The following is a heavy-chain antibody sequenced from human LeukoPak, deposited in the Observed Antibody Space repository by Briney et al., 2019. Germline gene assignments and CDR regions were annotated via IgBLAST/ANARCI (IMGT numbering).Heavy chain of an antibody. D-gene: IGHD3/OR15-3a*01. J-gene: IGHJ4*02. V-gene: IGHV4-39*01. CDR3: HTRDWDTFDY. Sequence: SETLSLTCTVSGGSISSSSYYWGWIRQPPGKGLEWIGSIYYSGSTYYNPSLKSRVTISVDTSKNQFSLKLSSVTAADTAVYYCHTRDWDTFDYWGQGTLVTVSS. CDR2: IYYSGST. CDR1: GGSISSSSYY.